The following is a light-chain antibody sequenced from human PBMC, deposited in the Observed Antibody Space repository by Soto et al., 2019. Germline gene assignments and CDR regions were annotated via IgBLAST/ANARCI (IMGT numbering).Light chain of an antibody. CDR1: SNDVGGYNY. CDR3: SSYKSSSLYV. V-gene: IGLV2-14*01. J-gene: IGLJ1*01. CDR2: EVS. Sequence: QSVLTQPASVSGSPGQSITISCTGTSNDVGGYNYVSWFQQHPGKAPKLMIYEVSNRPSGVSDRFSGSRSGNTASLTISGLQAEDEADYYCSSYKSSSLYVFGTGTKVTVL.